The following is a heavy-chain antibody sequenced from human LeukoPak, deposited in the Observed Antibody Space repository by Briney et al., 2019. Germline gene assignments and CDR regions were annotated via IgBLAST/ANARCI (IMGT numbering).Heavy chain of an antibody. Sequence: PSETLSLACAVYNGSFSGYYWSWIRQPPGKGLEWIGEINHSGSTNYNPSLKSRVTISVDTSKNQFSLKLSSVTAADTAVYYCARRGHVGYYDTPIWGQGTMVTVSS. D-gene: IGHD3-22*01. J-gene: IGHJ3*02. CDR3: ARRGHVGYYDTPI. CDR1: NGSFSGYY. CDR2: INHSGST. V-gene: IGHV4-34*01.